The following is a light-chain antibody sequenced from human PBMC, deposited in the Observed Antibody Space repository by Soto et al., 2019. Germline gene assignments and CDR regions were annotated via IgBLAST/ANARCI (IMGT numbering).Light chain of an antibody. J-gene: IGKJ3*01. Sequence: DIQMTQSPSSLSASVGDRVTITCRASQSISTYLSWYQQKPGQAPKLLIYAASRLERGVPSRFSGSGSVTDFALTVSSLQPEDFATYYCQQSYGTPFTFGPGTKVDIK. CDR1: QSISTY. CDR3: QQSYGTPFT. CDR2: AAS. V-gene: IGKV1-39*01.